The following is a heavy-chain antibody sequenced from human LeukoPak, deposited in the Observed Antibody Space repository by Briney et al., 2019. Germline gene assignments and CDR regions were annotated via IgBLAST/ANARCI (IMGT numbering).Heavy chain of an antibody. CDR2: IYYRGST. CDR1: GGSTSSYY. CDR3: ARVHYYGSGSYDSGFDP. V-gene: IGHV4-59*01. J-gene: IGHJ5*02. Sequence: SETLSLTCTVSGGSTSSYYWSWIRQPPGKGLEWIGYIYYRGSTNYNPPLKSRVTISVDTSKNQFSLKVTSVTAADTAVYYCARVHYYGSGSYDSGFDPWGQGTLVTVSS. D-gene: IGHD3-10*01.